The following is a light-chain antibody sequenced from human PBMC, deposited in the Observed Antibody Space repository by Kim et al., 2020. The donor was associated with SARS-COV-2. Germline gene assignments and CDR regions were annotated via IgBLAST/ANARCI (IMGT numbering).Light chain of an antibody. CDR2: GNT. J-gene: IGLJ3*02. CDR3: QSYDRSLSGSV. CDR1: SSNIGAYYD. V-gene: IGLV1-40*01. Sequence: QRVTISCTGSSSNIGAYYDVHWYQQLPGTAPKLLIHGNTNRPSGVPDRFSGSKSGTSASLDITGLQAEDEAVYYCQSYDRSLSGSVFGGGTKSPS.